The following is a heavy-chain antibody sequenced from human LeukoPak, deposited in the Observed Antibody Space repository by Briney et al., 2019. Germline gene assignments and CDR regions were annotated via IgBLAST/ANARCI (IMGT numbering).Heavy chain of an antibody. CDR3: ASRIPDYFDS. CDR2: ISSGNRYI. D-gene: IGHD1-14*01. CDR1: RFTFRSYP. J-gene: IGHJ4*02. V-gene: IGHV3-21*06. Sequence: GGSLRLSCAASRFTFRSYPFTWVRQAPGKGLEWVSFISSGNRYIYRADSLTGRCTISTVNAKNSLRLQMYSLGAEDTSVHFCASRIPDYFDSWGQGTLVTVSS.